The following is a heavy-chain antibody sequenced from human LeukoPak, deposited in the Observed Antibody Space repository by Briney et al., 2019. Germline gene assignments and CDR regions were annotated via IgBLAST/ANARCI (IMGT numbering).Heavy chain of an antibody. V-gene: IGHV5-51*01. CDR3: ARFSGPLLADSRFDP. D-gene: IGHD1-26*01. J-gene: IGHJ5*02. CDR1: GYAFYGYW. CDR2: IYPDDSTT. Sequence: GESLKISCRGFGYAFYGYWIGWVRQMPGKSLEWMGIIYPDDSTTEYSPSFQGQVTMSVDKSMSIAYLQWSSLKASDTAMYYCARFSGPLLADSRFDPWGQGTLVTVSS.